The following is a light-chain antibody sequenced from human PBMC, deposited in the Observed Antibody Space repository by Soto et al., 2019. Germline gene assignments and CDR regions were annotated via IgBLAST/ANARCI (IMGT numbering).Light chain of an antibody. CDR1: QGISSY. CDR2: VAS. V-gene: IGKV1-9*01. Sequence: IQLTQSPSSLSSSVGDRVTITCRASQGISSYFAWYQQIPGKAPKLLIYVASTLQSGVPSRFSGSGSGTDFTLTISSLQPEDFATYYCQQLHSYPLTFGGGTKVEIK. J-gene: IGKJ4*01. CDR3: QQLHSYPLT.